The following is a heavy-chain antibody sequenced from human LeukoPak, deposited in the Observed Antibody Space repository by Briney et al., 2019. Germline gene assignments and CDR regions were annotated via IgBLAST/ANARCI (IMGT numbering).Heavy chain of an antibody. CDR3: ARDAKLYPHGGVFDY. Sequence: ASVKVSCKASGYTFTSYYMHWVRQAPGQGLEWMGIINPSGGSTSYAQKFQGRVTMTRDMSTSTVYMELSSLRSEDTAVYYCARDAKLYPHGGVFDYWGQGTPVTVSS. D-gene: IGHD2-8*01. CDR2: INPSGGST. V-gene: IGHV1-46*01. CDR1: GYTFTSYY. J-gene: IGHJ4*02.